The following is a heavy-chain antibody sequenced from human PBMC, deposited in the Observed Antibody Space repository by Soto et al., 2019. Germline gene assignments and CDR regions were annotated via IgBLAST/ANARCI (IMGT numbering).Heavy chain of an antibody. J-gene: IGHJ6*02. Sequence: PSETLSLTCTVSGVSISSYYWSWIRQPPGKGLEWIGYIYYSGSTNYNPSLKSRVTISVDTSKNQFSLKLSSVTAADTAVYYCARDVGYYDSGGYPGGGGMDVWGQGTTVTVSS. CDR3: ARDVGYYDSGGYPGGGGMDV. D-gene: IGHD3-22*01. CDR2: IYYSGST. V-gene: IGHV4-59*01. CDR1: GVSISSYY.